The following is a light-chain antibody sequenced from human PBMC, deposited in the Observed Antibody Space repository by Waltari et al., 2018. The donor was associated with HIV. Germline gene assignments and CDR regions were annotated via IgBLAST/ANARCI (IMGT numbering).Light chain of an antibody. CDR1: ISNIGAAHD. J-gene: IGLJ3*02. CDR3: QSHDRSLSGPWV. Sequence: SVLPPPPSVSGAQGQTVTISCDGSISNIGAAHDVHWYKQVPGISPKLVIYSNINRPSGVPDRFSASKSGTSASLAITGLQAEDEAHYYCQSHDRSLSGPWVFGGGTKLTVL. CDR2: SNI. V-gene: IGLV1-40*01.